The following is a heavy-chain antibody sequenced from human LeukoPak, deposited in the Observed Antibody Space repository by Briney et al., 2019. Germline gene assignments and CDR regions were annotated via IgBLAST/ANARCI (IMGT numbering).Heavy chain of an antibody. J-gene: IGHJ6*02. Sequence: KTGGSLRLSCAASGFTFSSYSMNWVRQAPGKGLEWVSYINYNGEGIYYADSVKGRFTVSRDNARGSLSLQMNSLRGEDTAVYYCARRATVTYHGMDVWGQGTTVTVSS. CDR1: GFTFSSYS. V-gene: IGHV3-48*04. CDR2: INYNGEGI. CDR3: ARRATVTYHGMDV. D-gene: IGHD4-17*01.